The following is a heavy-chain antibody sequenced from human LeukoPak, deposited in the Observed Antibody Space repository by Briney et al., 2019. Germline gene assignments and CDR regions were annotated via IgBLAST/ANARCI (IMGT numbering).Heavy chain of an antibody. Sequence: SETLSLTCTVSGGSISSYYWSWIRQPPGKGLEWIGSIYYSGSTYYNPSLKSRVTISVDTSKNQFSLKLSSVTAADTAVYYCARGGEGVDYWGQGTLVTVSS. CDR1: GGSISSYY. J-gene: IGHJ4*02. V-gene: IGHV4-39*01. CDR2: IYYSGST. CDR3: ARGGEGVDY. D-gene: IGHD4-17*01.